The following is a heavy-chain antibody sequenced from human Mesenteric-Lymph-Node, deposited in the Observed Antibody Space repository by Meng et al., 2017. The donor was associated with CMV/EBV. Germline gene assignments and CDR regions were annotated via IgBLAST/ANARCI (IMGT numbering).Heavy chain of an antibody. V-gene: IGHV1-69*05. J-gene: IGHJ4*02. CDR1: GYPFTNSD. D-gene: IGHD3-22*01. CDR3: ARGDDSSGYYSFGIDY. CDR2: IIPIFGTA. Sequence: SVKVSCKASGYPFTNSDVNWVRQAPGQGLEWMGGIIPIFGTANYAQKFQGRVTITTDESTSTAYMELSSLRSEDTAVYYCARGDDSSGYYSFGIDYWGQGTLVTVSS.